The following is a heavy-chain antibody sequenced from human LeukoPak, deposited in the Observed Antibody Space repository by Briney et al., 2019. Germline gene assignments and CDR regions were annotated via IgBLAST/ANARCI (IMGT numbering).Heavy chain of an antibody. CDR3: ARGRLPAAVHYFDY. V-gene: IGHV4-59*01. CDR1: GGSISSYY. Sequence: SETLSLTCTVSGGSISSYYWSWIRQPPGKGLEWIGYIYYSGSTNYNPSLKSRVAISVDTSKNQFSLKLSSVTAAVTAVYYCARGRLPAAVHYFDYWGQGTLVTVSS. CDR2: IYYSGST. J-gene: IGHJ4*02. D-gene: IGHD6-13*01.